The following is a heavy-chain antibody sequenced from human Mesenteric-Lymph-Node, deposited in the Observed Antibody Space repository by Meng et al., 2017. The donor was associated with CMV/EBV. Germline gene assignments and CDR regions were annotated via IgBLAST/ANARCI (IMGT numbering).Heavy chain of an antibody. CDR2: INPNSGGT. CDR1: GYTFTGYY. J-gene: IGHJ6*02. Sequence: ASVKVSCKASGYTFTGYYMHWVRQAPGQGLEWMGWINPNSGGTNYAQKFQGRVTMTRDTSISTAYMELSRLRSDDTAVDYCARFGYDFWSGYYPWYYYGMDVWGQGTTVTVSS. D-gene: IGHD3-3*01. V-gene: IGHV1-2*02. CDR3: ARFGYDFWSGYYPWYYYGMDV.